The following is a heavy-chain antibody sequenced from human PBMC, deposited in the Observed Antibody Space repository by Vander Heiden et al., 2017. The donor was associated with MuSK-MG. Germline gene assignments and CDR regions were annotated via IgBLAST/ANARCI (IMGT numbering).Heavy chain of an antibody. CDR2: ISRTTATI. CDR1: EITLSNHG. J-gene: IGHJ4*02. Sequence: EVQLVESGGGLVQPGGSLRLSCAASEITLSNHGMNWVRQAPGKGLEWVSYISRTTATIYYADSVKGRFTISRDNAKNSLYLQMNSLRADDTAVYYCARGDLGGADWGQGTLVTVSS. D-gene: IGHD3-16*01. V-gene: IGHV3-48*01. CDR3: ARGDLGGAD.